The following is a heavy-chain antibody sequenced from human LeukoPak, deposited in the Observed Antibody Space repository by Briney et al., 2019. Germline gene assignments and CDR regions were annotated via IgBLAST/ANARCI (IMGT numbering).Heavy chain of an antibody. Sequence: GGSLRLSCAASGFTFSSHWMSWVRQAPGKGLEWVANIKQDGSEKYYVDSVKGRFTIFRDNAKNSLYLQMNSLRAEDTALYYCASGYSSGWYMVDYWGQRTLVTVSS. V-gene: IGHV3-7*01. CDR1: GFTFSSHW. D-gene: IGHD6-19*01. J-gene: IGHJ4*02. CDR3: ASGYSSGWYMVDY. CDR2: IKQDGSEK.